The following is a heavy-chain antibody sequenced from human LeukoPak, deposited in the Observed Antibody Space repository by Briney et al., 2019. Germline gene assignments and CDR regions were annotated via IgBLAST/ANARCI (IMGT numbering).Heavy chain of an antibody. CDR3: ARQLTTGPGIAAAGHFDY. V-gene: IGHV4-39*01. CDR2: IYYSGST. D-gene: IGHD6-13*01. Sequence: SETLSLTCTVSGGSISSSIYYWGWIRQPPGKGLEWIGSIYYSGSTYYNPSLKSRVTISVDTSKNQFSLKLSSVTAADTAVYYCARQLTTGPGIAAAGHFDYWGQGTLVTVSS. J-gene: IGHJ4*02. CDR1: GGSISSSIYY.